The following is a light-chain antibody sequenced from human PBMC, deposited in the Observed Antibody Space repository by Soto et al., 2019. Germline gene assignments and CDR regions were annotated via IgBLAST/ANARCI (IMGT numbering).Light chain of an antibody. CDR3: QHYNSSPPIT. V-gene: IGKV3-20*01. Sequence: VLTQSPGTLSLSPGERATLSCRASQSVRSTSLVWYQQKPAQAPRLLIYGASSRATGIPDRFSGGGSGTDFTLTISRLEPEDFAVYYCQHYNSSPPITFGPGTKVDIK. CDR1: QSVRSTS. J-gene: IGKJ3*01. CDR2: GAS.